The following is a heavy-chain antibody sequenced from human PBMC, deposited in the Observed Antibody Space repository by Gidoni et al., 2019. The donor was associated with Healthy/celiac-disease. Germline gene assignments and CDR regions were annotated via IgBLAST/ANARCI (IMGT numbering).Heavy chain of an antibody. Sequence: EVQLVESGGGLVQPGRSLRLSCTASGFTFGDYAMSWFRQAPGKGLEWVGFIRSKAYGGTTEYAASVKGRFTISRDDSKSIAYLQMNSLKTEDTAVYYCTRAPGYYDSSGYYWGYWGQGTLVTVSS. CDR2: IRSKAYGGTT. J-gene: IGHJ4*02. V-gene: IGHV3-49*03. CDR1: GFTFGDYA. D-gene: IGHD3-22*01. CDR3: TRAPGYYDSSGYYWGY.